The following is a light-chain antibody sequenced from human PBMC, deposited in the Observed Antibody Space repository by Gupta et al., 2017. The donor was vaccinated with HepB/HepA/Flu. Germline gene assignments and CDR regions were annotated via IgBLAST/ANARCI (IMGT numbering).Light chain of an antibody. CDR2: RDD. CDR3: ATWDDSLSSRL. V-gene: IGLV1-47*01. J-gene: IGLJ3*02. Sequence: QSVVTQPPSASGTPGQRVTISCSGSSSNIGGSYVYWYQQFPGTAPKLRSSRDDQRPSGVPDRFAGSKSGTSAYLTISGLRSEDEADDDCATWDDSLSSRLFGGGTRVTVL. CDR1: SSNIGGSY.